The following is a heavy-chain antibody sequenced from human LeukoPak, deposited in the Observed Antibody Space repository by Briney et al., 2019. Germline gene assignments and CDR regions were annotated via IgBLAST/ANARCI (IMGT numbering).Heavy chain of an antibody. CDR1: GYSISSGYY. V-gene: IGHV4-38-2*02. CDR3: ARVAYSSNSGGR. Sequence: PSETLSLTCSVSGYSISSGYYWGWIRQPPGEGLEWIGSIYHTGVTYYNPSLESRVTISVDTSKNQFSLKLSSVTAADTAVYYCARVAYSSNSGGRWGQGTLATVSS. CDR2: IYHTGVT. J-gene: IGHJ4*02. D-gene: IGHD6-13*01.